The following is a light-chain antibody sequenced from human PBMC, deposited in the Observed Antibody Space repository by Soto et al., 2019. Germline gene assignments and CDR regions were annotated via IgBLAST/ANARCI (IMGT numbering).Light chain of an antibody. CDR2: DDT. CDR1: SSDIGAGHG. CDR3: HPYDSSRTAVV. Sequence: QSVLTQSPSVSGAPGQRVTISCTGGSSDIGAGHGVHWYQQLPGTAPKLLIYDDTNRPSGVPDRFSGSKAGTSASLAITGLHADDEGDYPCHPYDSSRTAVVFGGGTKLTVL. J-gene: IGLJ3*02. V-gene: IGLV1-40*01.